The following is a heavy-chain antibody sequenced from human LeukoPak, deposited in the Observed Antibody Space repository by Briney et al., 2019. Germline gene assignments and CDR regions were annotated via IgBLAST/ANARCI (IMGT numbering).Heavy chain of an antibody. CDR2: ISGSGGST. CDR3: ARDRGYTQDY. CDR1: GFTFSSYA. Sequence: GGSLRLSCAASGFTFSSYAMSWVRQAPGRGLEWVSSISGSGGSTYYADSVKGRFTISRDNAKNTLYLQMNSLRAEDTAVYYCARDRGYTQDYWGQGTLVTVSS. J-gene: IGHJ4*02. V-gene: IGHV3-23*01. D-gene: IGHD5-12*01.